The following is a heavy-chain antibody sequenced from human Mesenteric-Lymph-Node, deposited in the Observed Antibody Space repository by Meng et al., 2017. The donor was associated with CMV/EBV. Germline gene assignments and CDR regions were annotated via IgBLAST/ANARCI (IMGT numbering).Heavy chain of an antibody. V-gene: IGHV4-59*01. CDR2: IYNAGRT. D-gene: IGHD1-14*01. CDR1: GGSISSFY. Sequence: GSLRLSCTVSGGSISSFYWSWIRQPPGKGLEWIANIYNAGRTNYNPSLKRRVTTSVDTSENQFSLTLSSVTAADTAVYYCAKYRTGAFDIWGQGTMVTVSS. J-gene: IGHJ3*02. CDR3: AKYRTGAFDI.